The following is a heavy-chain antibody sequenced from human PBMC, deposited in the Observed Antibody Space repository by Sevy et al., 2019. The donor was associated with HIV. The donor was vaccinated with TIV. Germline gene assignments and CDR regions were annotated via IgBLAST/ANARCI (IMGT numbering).Heavy chain of an antibody. D-gene: IGHD6-13*01. J-gene: IGHJ6*02. V-gene: IGHV3-23*01. CDR1: GFTFSSYA. CDR2: ISGSGGST. CDR3: AKDPQQHLVLLSMDV. Sequence: GESLKISCAASGFTFSSYAMSWVRQAPGKGLEWISAISGSGGSTYYADSVKGRFTISRDNSKNTLYLQMNSLRAEDTAVYYCAKDPQQHLVLLSMDVWGQGTTVTVSS.